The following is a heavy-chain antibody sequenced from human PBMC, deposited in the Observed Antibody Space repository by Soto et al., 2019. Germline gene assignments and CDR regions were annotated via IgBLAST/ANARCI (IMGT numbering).Heavy chain of an antibody. J-gene: IGHJ6*02. V-gene: IGHV4-31*03. D-gene: IGHD4-17*01. CDR2: IYYSGST. CDR1: GGSVNNADYF. Sequence: QVRLEESGPGLVKPSETLSLICSVSGGSVNNADYFWSWIRHHPENGLAWIGYIYYSGSTRYNPSFKTRATLSIDTSKKQSALRLKSVTVADTAVYFCARDADYGGSRGGMDVWGRGTTVTVSS. CDR3: ARDADYGGSRGGMDV.